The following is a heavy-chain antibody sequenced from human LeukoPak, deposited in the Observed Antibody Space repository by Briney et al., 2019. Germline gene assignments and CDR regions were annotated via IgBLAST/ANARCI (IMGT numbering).Heavy chain of an antibody. CDR2: VNHSGRT. J-gene: IGHJ5*02. V-gene: IGHV4-34*01. D-gene: IGHD3-16*01. Sequence: PSETLSLTCAVYGGSFSGYFWSWIRQPPGKGLEWIGEVNHSGRTNYNPSLKSRVTISVDPSKSQFSLNLRSVTAADTAVYYCARHYGPWGQGTLVTVSS. CDR3: ARHYGP. CDR1: GGSFSGYF.